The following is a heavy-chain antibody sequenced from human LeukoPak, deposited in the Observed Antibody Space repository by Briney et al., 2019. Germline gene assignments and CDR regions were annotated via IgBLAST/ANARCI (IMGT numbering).Heavy chain of an antibody. Sequence: ASVKVSCKASGYTFTSYGISWVRQAAGQGLAWMEWTSTYNCDTNIAEEFQGKVTMTTDTAKSTAYVDVRGLRSDDTAVYYCARGALIGVTYPARSKGDSFDLWGKGNLVTVSS. CDR1: GYTFTSYG. D-gene: IGHD1-26*01. J-gene: IGHJ5*02. CDR3: ARGALIGVTYPARSKGDSFDL. V-gene: IGHV1-18*01. CDR2: TSTYNCDT.